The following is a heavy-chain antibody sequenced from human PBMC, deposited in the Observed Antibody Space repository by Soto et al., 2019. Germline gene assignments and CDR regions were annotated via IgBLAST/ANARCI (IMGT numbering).Heavy chain of an antibody. CDR1: GGSFSGYY. CDR3: ARLPTYYYGSGSYRRDY. D-gene: IGHD3-10*01. Sequence: QVQLQQWGAGLLKPSETLSLTCAVYGGSFSGYYWSWIRQPPGKGLEWIGEINHSGSTNYNPSLKSRVTRSVDTSKNQFSLKLSSVTAADTAVYYCARLPTYYYGSGSYRRDYWGQGTLVTVSS. CDR2: INHSGST. J-gene: IGHJ4*02. V-gene: IGHV4-34*01.